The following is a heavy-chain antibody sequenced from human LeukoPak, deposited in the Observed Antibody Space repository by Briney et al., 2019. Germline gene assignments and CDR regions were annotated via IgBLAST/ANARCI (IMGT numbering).Heavy chain of an antibody. CDR1: GGSISSSSYY. D-gene: IGHD3-22*01. V-gene: IGHV4-39*02. J-gene: IGHJ5*02. CDR2: IYYSGST. Sequence: PSETLSLTCTVSGGSISSSSYYWGWIRQPPGKGLEWIGSIYYSGSTYYNPSLKSRVTISVDTSKNQFSLKLSSVTAADTAVYYCARDSSGSSNWFDPWGQGTLVTVSP. CDR3: ARDSSGSSNWFDP.